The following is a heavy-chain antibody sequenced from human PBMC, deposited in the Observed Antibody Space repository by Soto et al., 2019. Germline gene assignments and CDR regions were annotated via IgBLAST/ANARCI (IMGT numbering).Heavy chain of an antibody. CDR3: ARAPSSSWKSYSYYYGMDV. Sequence: PSETLSLTCTVSGGSINIYYWSWIRQPPGKGLEWIGYMYNSGSTNYNPSLKSRVTISVDTSEKQISLKLSSVTAADTAVYYCARAPSSSWKSYSYYYGMDVWGQGTTVTVSS. CDR2: MYNSGST. CDR1: GGSINIYY. V-gene: IGHV4-59*01. D-gene: IGHD2-2*01. J-gene: IGHJ6*02.